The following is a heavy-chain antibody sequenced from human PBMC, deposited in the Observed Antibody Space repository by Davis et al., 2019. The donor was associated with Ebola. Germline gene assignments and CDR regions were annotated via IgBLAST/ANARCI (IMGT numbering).Heavy chain of an antibody. J-gene: IGHJ6*02. D-gene: IGHD2-21*01. V-gene: IGHV3-23*05. CDR3: AKDLLWWSASDV. CDR2: IGSSSNGR. Sequence: GESLKISCTASGFTSGCCAMNWVRQAPGKGLEWVSGIGSSSNGRHYADSVKGRFTISRDDSRNTVYLQMNSLRAEDTAVYYCAKDLLWWSASDVWGQGTTVTVS. CDR1: GFTSGCCA.